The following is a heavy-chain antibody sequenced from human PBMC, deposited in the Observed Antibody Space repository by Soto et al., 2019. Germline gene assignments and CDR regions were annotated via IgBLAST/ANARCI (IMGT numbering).Heavy chain of an antibody. Sequence: EVQLVESGGGLVQPGGSLRLSCAASGFTFSSYWMHWVRQAPGKGLVWLSRIKGDESGTNYADSVKGRFTISRDNAKTTLYLQMNSLRAEDTAVYYCARGGLGTYLLDFWGQGTLVTVSS. J-gene: IGHJ4*02. CDR2: IKGDESGT. D-gene: IGHD3-10*01. V-gene: IGHV3-74*01. CDR1: GFTFSSYW. CDR3: ARGGLGTYLLDF.